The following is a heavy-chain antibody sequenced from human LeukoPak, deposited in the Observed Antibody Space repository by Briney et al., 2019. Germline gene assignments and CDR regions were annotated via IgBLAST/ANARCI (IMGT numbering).Heavy chain of an antibody. V-gene: IGHV4-34*01. CDR3: ARGPWPFDI. CDR1: GGSFSGYY. Sequence: SETLSLTCAVYGGSFSGYYWSWIRQPPGKGLEWIGEINHSGSTNYNPSLKSRVTISVDTSKNQFSLKLSSVTAADTVVYYCARGPWPFDIWGQGTMVTVSS. J-gene: IGHJ3*02. CDR2: INHSGST.